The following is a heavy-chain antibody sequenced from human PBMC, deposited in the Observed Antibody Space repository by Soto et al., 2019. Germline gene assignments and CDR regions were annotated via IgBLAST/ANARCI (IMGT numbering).Heavy chain of an antibody. CDR2: ISGSGGST. CDR3: AKDGTWIQLWLVY. D-gene: IGHD5-18*01. J-gene: IGHJ4*02. Sequence: EVQLLESGGGLVQPGGSLRLSCAASGFTFSSYVMTWVRQAPGKGLEWVSAISGSGGSTYYADSVKGRFTISRDNSKNMVYLQMNSLRAEGTAVYYCAKDGTWIQLWLVYWGQGTLVTVSS. V-gene: IGHV3-23*01. CDR1: GFTFSSYV.